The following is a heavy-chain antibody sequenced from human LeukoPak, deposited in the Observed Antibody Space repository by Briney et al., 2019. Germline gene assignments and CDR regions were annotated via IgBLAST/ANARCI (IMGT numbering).Heavy chain of an antibody. CDR2: IYYSGST. CDR3: ARLGGYYDPFDY. D-gene: IGHD1-26*01. Sequence: SETLSLTCTVSGGSISSSSYYWGWIRQPPGKGLEWIGSIYYSGSTYYNPSLKSRVTISVDTSKNQFSLKLSSVTAADTAVYYCARLGGYYDPFDYWGQGTLVTVSS. V-gene: IGHV4-39*07. CDR1: GGSISSSSYY. J-gene: IGHJ4*02.